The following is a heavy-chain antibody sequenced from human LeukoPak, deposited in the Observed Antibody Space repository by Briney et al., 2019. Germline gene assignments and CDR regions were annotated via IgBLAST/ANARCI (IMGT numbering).Heavy chain of an antibody. V-gene: IGHV1-18*01. CDR2: ISAYNGNT. Sequence: ASVKVSCKASGYTFTTCGISWVRQAPGQGLEWVGWISAYNGNTNYAQKLQGRVTMTTDTSTSTAYMELRSLRSDDTAVYYCARRAYTYGYYFDYWGQGTLVAVSS. J-gene: IGHJ4*02. CDR3: ARRAYTYGYYFDY. D-gene: IGHD5-18*01. CDR1: GYTFTTCG.